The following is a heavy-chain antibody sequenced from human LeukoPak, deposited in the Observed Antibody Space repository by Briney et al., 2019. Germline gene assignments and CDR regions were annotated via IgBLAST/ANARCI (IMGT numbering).Heavy chain of an antibody. CDR1: GFTFSSYW. Sequence: PGGSLRLSCAASGFTFSSYWMSWVRQAPGKGLEWVANIKQDGSEKYYVDSVKGRFTISRDNAKNSLYLQMNSLRAEDTAVYYCARGIAAAGKNYYYYYMDVWGKGTTVTVSS. V-gene: IGHV3-7*04. D-gene: IGHD6-13*01. CDR2: IKQDGSEK. CDR3: ARGIAAAGKNYYYYYMDV. J-gene: IGHJ6*03.